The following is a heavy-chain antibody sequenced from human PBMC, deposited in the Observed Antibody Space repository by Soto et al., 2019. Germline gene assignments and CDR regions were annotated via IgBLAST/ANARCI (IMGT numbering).Heavy chain of an antibody. D-gene: IGHD6-13*01. V-gene: IGHV1-69*12. Sequence: QVHLVQSGAEVKKPGSSVKVSCKASGGTFSNHAINWVRQAPGQGLEWMGRIIPIFTTTNYAQKFQGRVTITADESTITDYMELSSLKYDDTAIYYCAREVAADGTFREDVFDMWGQGTMVTVSS. CDR3: AREVAADGTFREDVFDM. CDR2: IIPIFTTT. CDR1: GGTFSNHA. J-gene: IGHJ3*02.